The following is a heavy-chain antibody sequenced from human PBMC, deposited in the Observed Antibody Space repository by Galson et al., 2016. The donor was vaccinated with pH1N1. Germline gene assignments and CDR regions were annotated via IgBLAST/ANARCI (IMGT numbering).Heavy chain of an antibody. Sequence: SVKVSCKASGYTFTSYDINWVRQATGQGLEWTGWMYPNSGNTGSAQKFQGRVTMTRNSSITTAYMELSSLRFEDTAVYYCARGRKYAMDVWGQGTTVTVSS. J-gene: IGHJ6*02. V-gene: IGHV1-8*01. CDR3: ARGRKYAMDV. CDR1: GYTFTSYD. CDR2: MYPNSGNT. D-gene: IGHD1-14*01.